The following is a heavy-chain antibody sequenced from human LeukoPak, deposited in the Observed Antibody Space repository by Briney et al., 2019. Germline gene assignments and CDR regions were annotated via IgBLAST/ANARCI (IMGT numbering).Heavy chain of an antibody. CDR1: GYTFTSCD. J-gene: IGHJ4*02. CDR2: MNPNSRNT. Sequence: ASVKLSCKASGYTFTSCDINWVRHATGQGLEGMGCMNPNSRNTGYGQSLQGRITMTRDISIGTAYMEFSNLTSEDAAIYYCTRGSRGRRDNWGQGTLVTVSA. CDR3: TRGSRGRRDN. V-gene: IGHV1-8*01.